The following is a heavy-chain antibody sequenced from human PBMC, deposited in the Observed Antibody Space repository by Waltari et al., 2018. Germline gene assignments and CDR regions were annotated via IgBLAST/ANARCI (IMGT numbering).Heavy chain of an antibody. D-gene: IGHD3-10*01. CDR2: ISGSGEST. Sequence: EVQLLESGGGLVQPGGSLRLSCAASRFTFISHAMGWVRQAPGKGLEWVAAISGSGESTYYADSVKGRFSISRDNSQNTLYLQMSSLRADDTAVYYCAKDLYGSGIYYFAYWGQGTLVTVSS. CDR3: AKDLYGSGIYYFAY. CDR1: RFTFISHA. J-gene: IGHJ4*02. V-gene: IGHV3-23*01.